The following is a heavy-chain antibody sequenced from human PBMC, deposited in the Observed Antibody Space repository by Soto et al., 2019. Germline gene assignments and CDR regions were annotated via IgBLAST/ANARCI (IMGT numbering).Heavy chain of an antibody. CDR3: VHSKYTDFWSGYYSFYFDY. J-gene: IGHJ4*02. Sequence: QITLKESGPTQVKPTQTLTLTCTFSGFSLSTSGEGVGWIRQPPGKALEWLALIYWNDDKPYSPSLKNRLTVTKDASKNQVVLTMTNMEPVDTATYYCVHSKYTDFWSGYYSFYFDYWGQGTLVTVSS. V-gene: IGHV2-5*01. CDR1: GFSLSTSGEG. CDR2: IYWNDDK. D-gene: IGHD3-3*01.